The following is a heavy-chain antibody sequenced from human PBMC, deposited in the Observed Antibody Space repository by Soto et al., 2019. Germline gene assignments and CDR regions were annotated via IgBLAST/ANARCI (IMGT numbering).Heavy chain of an antibody. CDR1: GFSLSADGVG. J-gene: IGHJ3*01. Sequence: QITLKESGPTLVKPTQTLTLTCTFSGFSLSADGVGVGWIRQPPGKALEWLALIYWDDDQRNSPSLKTRLTTTKDTSKNQVVLTMTNMDPVDTATYYCAHAYGGTSWPNDAFDVWGQATVVTVSS. V-gene: IGHV2-5*02. CDR3: AHAYGGTSWPNDAFDV. CDR2: IYWDDDQ. D-gene: IGHD2-2*01.